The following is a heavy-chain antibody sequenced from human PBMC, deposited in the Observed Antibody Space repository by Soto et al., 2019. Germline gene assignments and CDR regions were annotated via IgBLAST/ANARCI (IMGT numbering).Heavy chain of an antibody. Sequence: EVQLVETGGGLIQPGGSLRLSCAASGFTVSGNYMSWVRQAPGKGLEWVAIIDSGGTTYYADSVKGRFTISRDTSKNTLYLPRNCLRAEDTAVYYCARQKCSSTPFDYWGPGPLVTVSS. D-gene: IGHD6-6*01. CDR2: IDSGGTT. V-gene: IGHV3-53*02. J-gene: IGHJ4*02. CDR3: ARQKCSSTPFDY. CDR1: GFTVSGNY.